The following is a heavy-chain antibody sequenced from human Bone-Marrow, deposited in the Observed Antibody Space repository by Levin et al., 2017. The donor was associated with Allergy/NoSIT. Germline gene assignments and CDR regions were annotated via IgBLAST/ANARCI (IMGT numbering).Heavy chain of an antibody. CDR1: GFSLNPSGVG. V-gene: IGHV2-5*02. J-gene: IGHJ3*01. D-gene: IGHD3-3*01. CDR2: IYWDDDK. Sequence: ESGPTLVKPTQTLTLTCTFSGFSLNPSGVGVGWIRQPPGKALEWLALIYWDDDKRYSPSLKSRLSITKDTSKNQVVLTMTNMDPVETATSYCAHLRPLQYDFWTGPAFDLWGQGTMVTVSS. CDR3: AHLRPLQYDFWTGPAFDL.